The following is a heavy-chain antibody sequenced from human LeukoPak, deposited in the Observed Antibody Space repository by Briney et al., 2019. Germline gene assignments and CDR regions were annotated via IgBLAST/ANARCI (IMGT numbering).Heavy chain of an antibody. J-gene: IGHJ4*02. Sequence: SETLSLTCAVSGGSISSGGYSWSWIRQPPGKGLEWIGYIYYSGSTYYNPSLKSRVTISVDTSKNQFSLKLSSVTAADTAVYYCARHDGYNNYFDYWGQGTLVTVSS. D-gene: IGHD5-24*01. CDR3: ARHDGYNNYFDY. CDR2: IYYSGST. CDR1: GGSISSGGYS. V-gene: IGHV4-30-2*03.